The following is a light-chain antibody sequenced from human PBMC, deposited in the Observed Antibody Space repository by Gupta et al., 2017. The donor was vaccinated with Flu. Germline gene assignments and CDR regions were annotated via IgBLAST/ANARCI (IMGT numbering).Light chain of an antibody. Sequence: AIQLTQSPSSLSASVGDRVTLTCRTSQGLDNGLAWYQQKPGRPPKLLIYDASRLHSGVPSRFSGSGSGTDFTLTISSLQPEDFATYYCQKCNSFGPGTKVDVK. J-gene: IGKJ3*01. V-gene: IGKV1-13*02. CDR1: QGLDNG. CDR2: DAS. CDR3: QKCNS.